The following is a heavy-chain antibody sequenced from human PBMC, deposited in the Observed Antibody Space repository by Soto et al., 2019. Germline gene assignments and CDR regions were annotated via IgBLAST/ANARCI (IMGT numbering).Heavy chain of an antibody. Sequence: QVQLVQSGAEVKKPGSSVKVSCKASGGTFSSYAISWVRQDPGQGLEWMGGIIPIFGTANYAQKFQGRVNITADESTSTAYMELSRLRSEDTAVYYCARDRGDYYDSSGYYPPDYYDGMDVWGQGTTVTVSS. V-gene: IGHV1-69*01. CDR1: GGTFSSYA. CDR3: ARDRGDYYDSSGYYPPDYYDGMDV. D-gene: IGHD3-22*01. J-gene: IGHJ6*02. CDR2: IIPIFGTA.